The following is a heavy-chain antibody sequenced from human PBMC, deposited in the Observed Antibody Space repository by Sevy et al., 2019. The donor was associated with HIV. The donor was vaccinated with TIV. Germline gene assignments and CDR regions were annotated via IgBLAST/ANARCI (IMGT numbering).Heavy chain of an antibody. CDR2: FDPEDGEI. D-gene: IGHD3-16*01. CDR1: GYTLTELS. V-gene: IGHV1-24*01. CDR3: ATVAREGDGYYYYYGTDV. Sequence: ASVKVSCKGSGYTLTELSMHWVRQAPGKGLEWMGGFDPEDGEIIYAQKFQGRVTMTEDTSTDTAYMELSSLRSEDTAVYYCATVAREGDGYYYYYGTDVWGQGTTVTVSS. J-gene: IGHJ6*02.